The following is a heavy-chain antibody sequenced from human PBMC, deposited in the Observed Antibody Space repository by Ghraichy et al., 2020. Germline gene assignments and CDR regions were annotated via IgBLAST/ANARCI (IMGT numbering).Heavy chain of an antibody. J-gene: IGHJ4*02. CDR3: VRDVNWNHDY. Sequence: GESLNISCEASGFSFSTYWMHWVRQAPGKGLVWVSRINTDGTGKNYADSVKGRLAISRDNAKNTLYLQMNSLRVEDMAVYYCVRDVNWNHDYWGQGTLVTVSS. CDR2: INTDGTGK. CDR1: GFSFSTYW. D-gene: IGHD1-1*01. V-gene: IGHV3-74*01.